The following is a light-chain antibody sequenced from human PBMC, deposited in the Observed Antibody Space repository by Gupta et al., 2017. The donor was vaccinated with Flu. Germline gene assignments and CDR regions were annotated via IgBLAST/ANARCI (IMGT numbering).Light chain of an antibody. CDR1: ALPKKF. CDR3: PSVDTSSAYVV. CDR2: KDS. Sequence: SYVLTQLRSVSVSPRQPARITCTGDALPKKFSYWYQQKSGKAPLLLLYKDSERPSGIPERFPGSSSRTTFTLTISGAQAEDEAEYFCPSVDTSSAYVVFGGGTKLSVL. J-gene: IGLJ2*01. V-gene: IGLV3-25*02.